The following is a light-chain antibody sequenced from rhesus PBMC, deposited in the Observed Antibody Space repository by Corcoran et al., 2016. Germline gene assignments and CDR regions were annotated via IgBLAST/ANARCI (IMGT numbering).Light chain of an antibody. CDR2: GAS. V-gene: IGKV3-24*04. Sequence: EIVMTQSPATLALSPGERATLSCRASQSVSSYLAWYQQKPGQAPRLLIYGASSRATGIPDRFSGSGSGTEFNLTISSLEPEDVGVYFCLQSSNWPRTFGQGTKVEIK. CDR1: QSVSSY. J-gene: IGKJ1*01. CDR3: LQSSNWPRT.